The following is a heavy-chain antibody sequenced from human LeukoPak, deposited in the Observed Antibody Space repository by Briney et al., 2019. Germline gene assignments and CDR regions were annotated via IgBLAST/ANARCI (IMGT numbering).Heavy chain of an antibody. CDR2: IIPTFGTA. D-gene: IGHD4-11*01. CDR1: GGTFSSYA. CDR3: ARDVRPRVTTVTTAYYYYYMDV. Sequence: SVTVSCKASGGTFSSYAISWVRQAPGQGLEWMGGIIPTFGTANYAQKLQGRVTITADKSTSTAYMELSSLRSEDTAVYYCARDVRPRVTTVTTAYYYYYMDVWGKGTTVTVSS. J-gene: IGHJ6*03. V-gene: IGHV1-69*06.